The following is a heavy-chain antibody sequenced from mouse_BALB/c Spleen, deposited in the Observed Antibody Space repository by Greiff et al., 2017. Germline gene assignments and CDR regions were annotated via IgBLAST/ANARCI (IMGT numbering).Heavy chain of an antibody. CDR1: GFTFTDYY. CDR2: IRNKANGYTT. V-gene: IGHV7-3*02. Sequence: EVQGVESGGGLVQPGGSLRLSCATSGFTFTDYYMSWVRQPPGKALEWLGFIRNKANGYTTEYSASVKGRFTISRDNSQSILYLQMNTLRAENSATYYCARDKRGYAMDYGGQGTSVTVSS. J-gene: IGHJ4*01. CDR3: ARDKRGYAMDY.